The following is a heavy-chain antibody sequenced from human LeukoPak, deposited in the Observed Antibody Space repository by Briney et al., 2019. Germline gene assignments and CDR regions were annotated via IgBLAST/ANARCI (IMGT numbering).Heavy chain of an antibody. CDR3: ARYRNEALFAFDI. CDR2: MYYSGST. J-gene: IGHJ3*02. CDR1: GGSISSSSYY. Sequence: KPSETLSLTCTVSGGSISSSSYYWGWIRQPPGKGLEWIGSMYYSGSTYYNPSLKSRVTISVDTSKNQFSLKLSSVTAADTAVYYCARYRNEALFAFDIWGQGTMVTVSS. D-gene: IGHD1-14*01. V-gene: IGHV4-39*01.